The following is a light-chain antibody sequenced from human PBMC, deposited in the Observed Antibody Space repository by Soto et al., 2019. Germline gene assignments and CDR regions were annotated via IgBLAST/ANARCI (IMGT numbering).Light chain of an antibody. CDR3: QQSYSSPSGLN. V-gene: IGKV1-39*01. J-gene: IGKJ4*01. CDR2: ATS. CDR1: QSISNY. Sequence: DIQMTQSPSSLSASVGGRVTITCRASQSISNYLNWYQQKPGKAPKLLIYATSSMQSGVPSRFSGSGYGTDFTLTISSLQPEDFATYYCQQSYSSPSGLNFGGGTKV.